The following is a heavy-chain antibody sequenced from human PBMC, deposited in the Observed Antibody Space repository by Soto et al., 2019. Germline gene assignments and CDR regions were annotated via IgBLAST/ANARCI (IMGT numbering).Heavy chain of an antibody. CDR1: GFTFSSYG. D-gene: IGHD2-2*01. Sequence: QTGGSLRLSCAASGFTFSSYGMHWVRQAPGKGLEWVAVISYDGSNKYYADSVKGRFTISRDNSKNTLYLQMNSLRAEDTAVYYCAKDLPADYYYYGMDVWGQGTTVTVSS. CDR3: AKDLPADYYYYGMDV. CDR2: ISYDGSNK. V-gene: IGHV3-30*18. J-gene: IGHJ6*02.